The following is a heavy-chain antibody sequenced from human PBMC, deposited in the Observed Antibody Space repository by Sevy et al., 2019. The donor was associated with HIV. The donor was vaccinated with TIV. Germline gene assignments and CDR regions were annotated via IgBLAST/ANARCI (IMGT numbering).Heavy chain of an antibody. CDR3: VRDKEVGASILDA. CDR2: IKQDGSEA. D-gene: IGHD1-26*01. J-gene: IGHJ5*02. CDR1: GFNFRNFW. V-gene: IGHV3-7*03. Sequence: GGSLRRSCVASGFNFRNFWMSWVRQAPGKGLECVADIKQDGSEAYYVDSVKGRFTISRDNAKNSLYLQMNSLRDEDTDMYFCVRDKEVGASILDAWGQGTRVTVSS.